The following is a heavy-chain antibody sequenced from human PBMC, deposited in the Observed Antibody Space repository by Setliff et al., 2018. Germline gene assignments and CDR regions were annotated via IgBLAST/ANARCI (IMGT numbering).Heavy chain of an antibody. CDR3: ARDQGYRGYGNFDF. V-gene: IGHV1-2*02. J-gene: IGHJ4*02. CDR1: GYTFTGYY. D-gene: IGHD5-12*01. CDR2: INPNSGGT. Sequence: GASVKVSCKASGYTFTGYYMHWVRQAPGQGLEWMGWINPNSGGTNYAQNFQGRVTMTSDTSISTAYMEVSRLTSDDTAVYFCARDQGYRGYGNFDFWGQGALVTVSS.